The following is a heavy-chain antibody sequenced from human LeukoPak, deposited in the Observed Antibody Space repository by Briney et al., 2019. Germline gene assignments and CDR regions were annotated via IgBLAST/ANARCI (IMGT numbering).Heavy chain of an antibody. CDR3: TRVGVTTMVRGVIRYYYYGMDV. CDR2: IRSKAYGGTT. Sequence: GGSLRLSCTASGFTFGDYAMSWVRQAPGKGLEWVGFIRSKAYGGTTEYAASVKGRFTISRDDSKSIAYLQMNSLKTEDTAVYYCTRVGVTTMVRGVIRYYYYGMDVWGQGTTVTVSS. D-gene: IGHD3-10*01. J-gene: IGHJ6*02. CDR1: GFTFGDYA. V-gene: IGHV3-49*04.